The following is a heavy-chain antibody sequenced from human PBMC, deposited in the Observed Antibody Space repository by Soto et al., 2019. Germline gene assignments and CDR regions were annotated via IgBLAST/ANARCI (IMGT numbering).Heavy chain of an antibody. CDR1: GFPFFTYT. CDR2: INQGGSQK. D-gene: IGHD3-16*01. V-gene: IGHV3-7*03. CDR3: ASWADAADEDYFHH. Sequence: VQLVESGGTVVQPGGSLRLSCAASGFPFFTYTMHWVRQAPGKGPEWVAHINQGGSQKYYVDSAKGRFTISRDNAKTSLYLQMNNLRAEDTATYYCASWADAADEDYFHHWGQGTLVTVSS. J-gene: IGHJ1*01.